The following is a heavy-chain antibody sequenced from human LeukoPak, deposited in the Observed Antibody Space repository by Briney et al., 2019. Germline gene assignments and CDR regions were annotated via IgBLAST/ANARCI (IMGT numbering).Heavy chain of an antibody. CDR3: ARRATMVRGIINPSDY. Sequence: GESLKISCKGSGYSFTTYWIGWVRQMPGKGLEWMGIIYPGDSDTRYSPSFQGQVTISADKSISTAYLQWSSLKASDTAMYYRARRATMVRGIINPSDYWGQGTLVTVSS. J-gene: IGHJ4*02. CDR2: IYPGDSDT. D-gene: IGHD3-10*01. CDR1: GYSFTTYW. V-gene: IGHV5-51*01.